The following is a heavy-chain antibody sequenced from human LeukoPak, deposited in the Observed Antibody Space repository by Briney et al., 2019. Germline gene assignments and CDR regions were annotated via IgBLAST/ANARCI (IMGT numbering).Heavy chain of an antibody. CDR3: ARGSHPYYGSGIGWFDP. Sequence: SETLSLTCNVSGGSISSFYLSWIRQPPGKGLEWIGYIYTSGTTKYNPSLKSRLTMSVDTSNSQFLLKLSSVTAADTAVYYCARGSHPYYGSGIGWFDPWGQGTLVTVSS. V-gene: IGHV4-4*09. CDR2: IYTSGTT. CDR1: GGSISSFY. J-gene: IGHJ5*02. D-gene: IGHD3-10*01.